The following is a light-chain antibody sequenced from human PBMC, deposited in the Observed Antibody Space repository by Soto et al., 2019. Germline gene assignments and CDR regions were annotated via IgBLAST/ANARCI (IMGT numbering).Light chain of an antibody. CDR3: QHFYSSPFT. Sequence: DIVMTQSPDSLAVSLGERATINCKSSQSVLYSSDNKNYFAWYQQKSGQPPKLLISWASTRESGVPDRFSGSGSGTDFTLTISSLQAEVVAVYYCQHFYSSPFTFGQGTKLEIK. J-gene: IGKJ2*01. CDR2: WAS. V-gene: IGKV4-1*01. CDR1: QSVLYSSDNKNY.